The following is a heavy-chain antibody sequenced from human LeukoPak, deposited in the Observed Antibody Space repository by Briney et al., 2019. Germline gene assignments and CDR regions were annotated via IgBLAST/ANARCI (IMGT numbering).Heavy chain of an antibody. CDR2: INPNSGGT. CDR3: ARDPITSSSWYSSGGYYYYYMDV. Sequence: ASVKVSCKASGYTFTGYYMHWVRQAPGQGLEWMGWINPNSGGTNYAQKFQGRVTMTRDTSISTAYMELSRLRSDDTAVYYCARDPITSSSWYSSGGYYYYYMDVWGKGTTVTVSS. D-gene: IGHD6-13*01. J-gene: IGHJ6*03. V-gene: IGHV1-2*02. CDR1: GYTFTGYY.